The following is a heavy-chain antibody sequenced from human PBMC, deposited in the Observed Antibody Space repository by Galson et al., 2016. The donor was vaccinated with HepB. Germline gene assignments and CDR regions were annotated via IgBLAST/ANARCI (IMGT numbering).Heavy chain of an antibody. D-gene: IGHD3-3*01. V-gene: IGHV1-18*01. CDR3: ARDVEGYGMDV. CDR1: GYTFSNHG. Sequence: SVKVSCKASGYTFSNHGFSWVRQAPGQGLEWMGWISAYNGITEYLQKLQGRVTMTIETSTSTAYMELRSLRSDDTALYYCARDVEGYGMDVWGQGTTVTVSS. J-gene: IGHJ6*02. CDR2: ISAYNGIT.